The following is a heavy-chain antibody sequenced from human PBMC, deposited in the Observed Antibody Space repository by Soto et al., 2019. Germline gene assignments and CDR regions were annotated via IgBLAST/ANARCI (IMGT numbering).Heavy chain of an antibody. CDR1: GFTFSSYA. D-gene: IGHD3-10*01. J-gene: IGHJ3*01. CDR3: ARDGPLLWFGE. Sequence: EVQLLESGGGLVQPGGSLRLSCAASGFTFSSYAMSWVRQAPGKGLEWVSSISSSSSYIYYADSVKGRFTISRDNAKNSLYLQMNSLRAEDTAVYYCARDGPLLWFGEWGQGTMVTVSS. V-gene: IGHV3-21*01. CDR2: ISSSSSYI.